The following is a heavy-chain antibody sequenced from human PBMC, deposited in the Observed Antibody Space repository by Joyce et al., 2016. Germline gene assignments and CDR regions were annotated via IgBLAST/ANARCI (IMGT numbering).Heavy chain of an antibody. CDR2: VKSKSQGGTT. J-gene: IGHJ3*01. CDR1: GFSFRNAW. D-gene: IGHD2-2*01. CDR3: VTGLCIGTACHWDDAFDV. V-gene: IGHV3-15*01. Sequence: EVQLVESGGGLVKPGGSLRLSCAASGFSFRNAWVTWVRQAPGKGVAWVGRVKSKSQGGTTDYAAPVKGRFTISRDDSRDTAYLQMNSLKSEDTGVYFCVTGLCIGTACHWDDAFDVWGQGTMVTVSS.